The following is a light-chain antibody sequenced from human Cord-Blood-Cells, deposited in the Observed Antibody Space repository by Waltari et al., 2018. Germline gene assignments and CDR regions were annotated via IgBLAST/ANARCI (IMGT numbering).Light chain of an antibody. J-gene: IGLJ3*02. Sequence: QPALTQPRSVSGSPGQSVTIPCTGTSSDVGGYNYVSWYQQHPGKAPKPMIYDVSKRPSGVPARFSGSKSGNTASLTTSGLQAEEAADYYCCSYAGSYTWVFGGGTKLTVL. CDR3: CSYAGSYTWV. CDR1: SSDVGGYNY. CDR2: DVS. V-gene: IGLV2-11*01.